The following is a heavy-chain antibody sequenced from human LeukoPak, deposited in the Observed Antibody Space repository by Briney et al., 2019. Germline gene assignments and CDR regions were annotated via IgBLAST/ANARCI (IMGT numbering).Heavy chain of an antibody. V-gene: IGHV3-23*01. CDR3: AKESSSGYYFSNSDY. D-gene: IGHD3-22*01. J-gene: IGHJ4*02. CDR2: ISGSGGST. CDR1: GFTFSSYA. Sequence: GGSLRLSCAASGFTFSSYAMSWVRQAPGKGLEWVSAISGSGGSTYYADSVKGRFTISRDNSKNTLYQQMNSLRAEDTAVYYCAKESSSGYYFSNSDYWGQGTLVTVSS.